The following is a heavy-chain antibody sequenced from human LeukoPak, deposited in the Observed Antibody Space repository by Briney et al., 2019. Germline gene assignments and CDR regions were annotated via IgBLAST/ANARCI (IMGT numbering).Heavy chain of an antibody. D-gene: IGHD1-26*01. Sequence: SETLSLTCTVSGYSITRAYNWGWIRQSPEKGLEWIASNPHAGDTYYNPSLKSRVTISVDTSKNLFSLTLASVTAPDTAVYFCARGEVGEFDHWGQGTLVTVSA. CDR2: NPHAGDT. V-gene: IGHV4-38-2*02. CDR3: ARGEVGEFDH. CDR1: GYSITRAYN. J-gene: IGHJ4*02.